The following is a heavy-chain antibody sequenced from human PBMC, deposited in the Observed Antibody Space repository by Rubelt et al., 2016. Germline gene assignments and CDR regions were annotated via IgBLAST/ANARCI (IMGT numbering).Heavy chain of an antibody. D-gene: IGHD3-3*01. V-gene: IGHV3-30*03. Sequence: VRLVESGGGLVQPGGSLRLSCAASGFSFRSYSMNWVRQAPGKGLEWVAVISYDGSNKYYADSVKGRFTISRDNSKNTLYLQMNSLRPEDTAVYYCARDRARGTAGFWAADYWGQGTLVIVSS. CDR3: ARDRARGTAGFWAADY. J-gene: IGHJ4*02. CDR2: ISYDGSNK. CDR1: GFSFRSYS.